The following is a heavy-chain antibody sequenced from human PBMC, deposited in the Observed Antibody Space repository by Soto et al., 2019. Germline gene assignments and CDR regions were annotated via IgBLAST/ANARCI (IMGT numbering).Heavy chain of an antibody. CDR2: IWYDGSNK. CDR3: ARCVREELQEKYYYYYGMDV. J-gene: IGHJ6*02. CDR1: GFTFSSYG. V-gene: IGHV3-33*01. D-gene: IGHD1-26*01. Sequence: GGSLRLSCAASGFTFSSYGMHWVRQAPGKGLEWVAVIWYDGSNKYYADSVKGRFTISRDNSKNTLYLQMNSLRAEDTAVYYCARCVREELQEKYYYYYGMDVWGQGTTVTVSS.